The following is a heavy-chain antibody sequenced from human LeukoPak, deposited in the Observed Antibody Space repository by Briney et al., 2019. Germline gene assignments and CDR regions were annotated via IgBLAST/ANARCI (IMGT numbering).Heavy chain of an antibody. V-gene: IGHV3-21*01. D-gene: IGHD3-22*01. CDR3: ARAGYYDSSGYLGY. J-gene: IGHJ4*02. Sequence: GGSPRLSCAASGFTFSSYSMNWVCQAPGKGLEWVSSISSSSSYIYYADSVKGRFTISRDSAKNSLYLQMNSLRAEDTAVYYCARAGYYDSSGYLGYWGQGTLVTVSS. CDR1: GFTFSSYS. CDR2: ISSSSSYI.